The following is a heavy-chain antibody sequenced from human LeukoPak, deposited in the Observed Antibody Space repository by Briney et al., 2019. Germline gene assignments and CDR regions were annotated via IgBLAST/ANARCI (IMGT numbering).Heavy chain of an antibody. D-gene: IGHD3-16*01. CDR1: GASISSSTYY. CDR3: ARGNYEYVWGSYPLIW. V-gene: IGHV4-39*07. Sequence: PSETLSLTCTVSGASISSSTYYWGWIRQPPGKGLEWIGSASYSGNTNYNPSLKSRVTISVDTSKNQFSLKLRSVTAADTAVYYCARGNYEYVWGSYPLIWWGQGTKVTVSS. J-gene: IGHJ3*01. CDR2: ASYSGNT.